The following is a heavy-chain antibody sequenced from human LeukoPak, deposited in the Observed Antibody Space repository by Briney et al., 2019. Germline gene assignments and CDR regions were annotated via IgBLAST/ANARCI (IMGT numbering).Heavy chain of an antibody. CDR3: AMKAVPRPRLYDAFDF. Sequence: GGSLRLSCTVSGFTVSSNSMSWVRQAPGKGLEWVSFINSDNTHYSDSLKGRFTISRDNSKNTLYLQMNSLRADDTAVYYCAMKAVPRPRLYDAFDFWGQGTVVTVSS. J-gene: IGHJ3*01. V-gene: IGHV3-53*01. D-gene: IGHD2-2*02. CDR1: GFTVSSNS. CDR2: INSDNT.